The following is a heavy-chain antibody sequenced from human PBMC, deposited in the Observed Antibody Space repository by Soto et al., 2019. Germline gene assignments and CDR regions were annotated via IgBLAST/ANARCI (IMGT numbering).Heavy chain of an antibody. CDR1: GYTFTRYG. J-gene: IGHJ4*02. CDR3: ARDIAITIFGVVTPPPDY. V-gene: IGHV1-18*04. Sequence: ASVKVSFKASGYTFTRYGISWVRQAPGQGLEWMGWISAYNGNTNYAQKLQGRVTMTTDTSTSTAYMELRSLRSDDTAVYYCARDIAITIFGVVTPPPDYWGQGTLVTVSS. D-gene: IGHD3-3*01. CDR2: ISAYNGNT.